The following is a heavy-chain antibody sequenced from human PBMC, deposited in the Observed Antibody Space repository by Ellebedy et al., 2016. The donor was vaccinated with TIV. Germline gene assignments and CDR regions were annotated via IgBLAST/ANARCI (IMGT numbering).Heavy chain of an antibody. V-gene: IGHV3-53*01. Sequence: GESLKISCAASGFAVNGYYITWVRQAPGKGLDWVSVIFTSDVTSYTDSVRGRFTISRDTYKNTVHLQMNSLRVEDTAIYYCAVVDFCWGQGTQVTVSS. CDR3: AVVDFC. CDR1: GFAVNGYY. J-gene: IGHJ4*02. CDR2: IFTSDVT. D-gene: IGHD2-15*01.